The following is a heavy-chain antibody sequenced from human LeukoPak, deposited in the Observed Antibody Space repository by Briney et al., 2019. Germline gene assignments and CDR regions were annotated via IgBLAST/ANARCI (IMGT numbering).Heavy chain of an antibody. CDR3: ARDQPYDYGDYDPDYYYYMDV. D-gene: IGHD4-17*01. Sequence: ASVKVSCKASGYTFTSYGISWVRQAPGQGLEWMGWISAYNGNTNYAQKLQGRVTMTTDTSTSTAYMELRGLRSDDTAVYYCARDQPYDYGDYDPDYYYYMDVWGKGTTVTVSS. V-gene: IGHV1-18*01. J-gene: IGHJ6*03. CDR1: GYTFTSYG. CDR2: ISAYNGNT.